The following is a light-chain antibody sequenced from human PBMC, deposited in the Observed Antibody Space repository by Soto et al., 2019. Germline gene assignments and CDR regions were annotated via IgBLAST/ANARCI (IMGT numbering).Light chain of an antibody. CDR3: QSFDSSLGGSGV. Sequence: QSVLTQPPSVSGAPGQRVTISCTGSTSNIGAGYEVHWYQQVPGTAPKLLVSGHNNRPAKVPDRFFGSKSGTSASLTITGLLAEDEADYYCQSFDSSLGGSGVFGGGTKLTVL. V-gene: IGLV1-40*01. J-gene: IGLJ3*02. CDR1: TSNIGAGYE. CDR2: GHN.